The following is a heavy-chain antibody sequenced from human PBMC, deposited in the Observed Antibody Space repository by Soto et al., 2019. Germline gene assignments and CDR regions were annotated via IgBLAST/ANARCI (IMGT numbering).Heavy chain of an antibody. V-gene: IGHV4-59*01. CDR2: IYNSGST. J-gene: IGHJ5*02. CDR1: GGSIRSYC. D-gene: IGHD1-26*01. Sequence: SETLYLTCTVSGGSIRSYCWTWIRQPPGEGLEWIGYIYNSGSTNYNPSLKSRVTISEDTSKNQFSLKLSSMTAADTAVYYCARGAPIVGVDPWGQGTLVTVSS. CDR3: ARGAPIVGVDP.